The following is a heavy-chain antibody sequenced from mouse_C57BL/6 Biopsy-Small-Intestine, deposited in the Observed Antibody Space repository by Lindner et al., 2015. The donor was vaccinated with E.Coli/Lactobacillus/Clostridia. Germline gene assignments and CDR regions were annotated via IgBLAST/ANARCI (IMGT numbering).Heavy chain of an antibody. CDR3: ASGGYSYGLYYYMDV. Sequence: SVKVSCRASGYTDYYMHWVRQAPGQGLEWMGWINPNSGGTNSAQKFQGRVTMTWDTSISTAYMEVSGLTSDDTAVYYCASGGYSYGLYYYMDVWGKGTTVTVSS. D-gene: IGHD3-3*01. V-gene: IGHV1-18*01. CDR2: INPNSGGT. J-gene: IGHJ1*03. CDR1: GYTDYY.